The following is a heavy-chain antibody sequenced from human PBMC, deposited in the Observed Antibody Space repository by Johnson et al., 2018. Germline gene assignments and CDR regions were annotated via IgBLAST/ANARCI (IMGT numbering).Heavy chain of an antibody. J-gene: IGHJ6*02. V-gene: IGHV3-48*02. CDR1: GFTFSSYS. CDR3: AREDIVVVPAAIGYYGMDV. CDR2: IISSSSTI. Sequence: VQLLESGGGLVQPGGSLRLSCAASGFTFSSYSMNWVRQAPGKGLEWVSYIISSSSTIYYADSVKGRFTISRENAKNSRYLQMNSLRDEDTAVYYCAREDIVVVPAAIGYYGMDVWGQGTTVTVSS. D-gene: IGHD2-2*01.